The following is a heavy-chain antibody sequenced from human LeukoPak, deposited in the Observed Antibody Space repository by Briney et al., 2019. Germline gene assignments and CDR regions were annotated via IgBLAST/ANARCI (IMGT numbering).Heavy chain of an antibody. D-gene: IGHD3-10*01. CDR2: IYYCGST. V-gene: IGHV4-59*01. CDR3: AREGRYYGSGSYYNWDNWFDP. CDR1: GGSISIYY. Sequence: SETLSLTCTVSGGSISIYYWSCIRQPPGKAGEWIGYIYYCGSTNYNPPLKSRVTISVDTSKNQFSLKLSSVTAADTAVYYCAREGRYYGSGSYYNWDNWFDPWGQGTLVTVSS. J-gene: IGHJ5*02.